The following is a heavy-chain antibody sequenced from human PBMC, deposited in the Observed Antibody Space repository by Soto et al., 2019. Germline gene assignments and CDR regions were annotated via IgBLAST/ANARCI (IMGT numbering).Heavy chain of an antibody. CDR1: GFTFSSYG. J-gene: IGHJ6*02. D-gene: IGHD1-1*01. CDR2: ISYDGSNK. V-gene: IGHV3-30*18. Sequence: GGSLRLSCAASGFTFSSYGMHWVRQAPGKGLEWVAVISYDGSNKYYADSVKGRFTISRDNSKNTLYLQMNSLRAEDMAVYYCAKDRLEHYYYYGMDVWGQGTTVTVSS. CDR3: AKDRLEHYYYYGMDV.